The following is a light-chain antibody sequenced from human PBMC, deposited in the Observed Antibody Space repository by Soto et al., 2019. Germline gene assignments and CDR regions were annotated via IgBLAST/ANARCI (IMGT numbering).Light chain of an antibody. J-gene: IGLJ1*01. CDR3: CSYAGSSTRYV. Sequence: QSVLTQPASVSGSPGQSITISCTGTSSDVGSYNLVSWYQQHPGKAPKLMIYEGSKRPSGVSNRFSGSKSGNTASLTISGLQAEDEADYYSCSYAGSSTRYVFGPGTKVTVL. CDR1: SSDVGSYNL. CDR2: EGS. V-gene: IGLV2-23*01.